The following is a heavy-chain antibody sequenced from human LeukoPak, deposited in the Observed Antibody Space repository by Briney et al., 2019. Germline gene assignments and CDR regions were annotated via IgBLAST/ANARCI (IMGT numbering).Heavy chain of an antibody. Sequence: GGSLRLSCAASGFTFSSYAMSWVRQAPGKGLEWVSGISSSGGSTYYVDSVKGRFTISTDNSKNTLYLQMNSLRAEDTAVYYCAREVYYYDSSGFYYSGGFGYWGQGTLLTVSS. D-gene: IGHD3-22*01. CDR3: AREVYYYDSSGFYYSGGFGY. CDR1: GFTFSSYA. V-gene: IGHV3-23*01. J-gene: IGHJ4*02. CDR2: ISSSGGST.